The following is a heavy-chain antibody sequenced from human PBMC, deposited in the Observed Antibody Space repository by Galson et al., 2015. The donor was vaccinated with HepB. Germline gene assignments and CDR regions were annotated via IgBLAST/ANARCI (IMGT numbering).Heavy chain of an antibody. D-gene: IGHD3-22*01. CDR2: IDPSDSYT. CDR3: ARHGSSGYYYVQDDAFDI. J-gene: IGHJ3*02. Sequence: QSGAEVKKPGESRRISCKGSGYSFTSYWISWVRQMPGKGLEWMGRIDPSDSYTNYSPSFQGHVTISADKSISTAYLQWSSLKASDTAMYYCARHGSSGYYYVQDDAFDIWGQGTMVTVSS. CDR1: GYSFTSYW. V-gene: IGHV5-10-1*01.